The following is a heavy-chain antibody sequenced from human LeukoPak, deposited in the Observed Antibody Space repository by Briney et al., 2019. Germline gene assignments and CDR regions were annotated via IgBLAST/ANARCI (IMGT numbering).Heavy chain of an antibody. V-gene: IGHV4-59*08. CDR2: IYYSGGT. CDR3: ATTGATSPSSASWFNIEY. J-gene: IGHJ4*02. D-gene: IGHD6-13*01. CDR1: GGSVTSYY. Sequence: SETLSLTCTVSGGSVTSYYCNWDRQPPGRGLEWIGYIYYSGGTNYNPSLESRVTISLDTAKNQFSLKLRSVTAEDTAVYYCATTGATSPSSASWFNIEYWGQGTLVPVSS.